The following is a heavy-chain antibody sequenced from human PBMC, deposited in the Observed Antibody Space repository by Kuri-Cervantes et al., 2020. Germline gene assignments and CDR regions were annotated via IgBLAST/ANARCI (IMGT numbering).Heavy chain of an antibody. J-gene: IGHJ4*02. V-gene: IGHV4-30-4*01. Sequence: SETLSLTCTVSGGSISSGDYYWSWIRQPPGKGLEWIGYIYYSGSTYYNPSLKSRVTISVDTSKNQFSLKLSSVTAADTAVYYCAAPLGYCSGGSCPFDYWGQGTLVTVSS. CDR2: IYYSGST. CDR3: AAPLGYCSGGSCPFDY. D-gene: IGHD2-15*01. CDR1: GGSISSGDYY.